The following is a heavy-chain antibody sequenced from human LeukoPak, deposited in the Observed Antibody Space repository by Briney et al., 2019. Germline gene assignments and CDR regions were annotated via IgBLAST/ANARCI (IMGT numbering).Heavy chain of an antibody. V-gene: IGHV1-8*01. CDR3: ARGLCPNGTSCHTGWFAP. Sequence: SVKVSCKASGYTFTSYDINWVRQATGQGLEWMGWMNPSSGKTGYAQKFQGRDTMTQNTAISTAYMELSSLRSEDTVVYYCARGLCPNGTSCHTGWFAPWGQGTLVTVSS. CDR2: MNPSSGKT. J-gene: IGHJ5*02. CDR1: GYTFTSYD. D-gene: IGHD2-2*02.